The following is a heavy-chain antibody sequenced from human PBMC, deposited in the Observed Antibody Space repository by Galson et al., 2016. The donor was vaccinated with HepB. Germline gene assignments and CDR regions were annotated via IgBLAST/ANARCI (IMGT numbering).Heavy chain of an antibody. Sequence: SLRLSYAASGFTFSTYWVHWVRQAPGKGLVWVSRISSDGSSTTYADSVKGRFTISRDNAKDTLYLQMNNLRAEDTAVYYCARVRTGFYFDYWGQGTLVTVSS. CDR2: ISSDGSST. J-gene: IGHJ4*02. CDR3: ARVRTGFYFDY. V-gene: IGHV3-74*03. D-gene: IGHD7-27*01. CDR1: GFTFSTYW.